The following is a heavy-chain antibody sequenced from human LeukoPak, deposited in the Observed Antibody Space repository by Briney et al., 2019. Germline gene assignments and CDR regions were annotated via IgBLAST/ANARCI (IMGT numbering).Heavy chain of an antibody. CDR2: IYPGDSDT. CDR1: GYTFTSYW. D-gene: IGHD6-13*01. CDR3: ARHGPRYSSSWYKRGDNWFDP. V-gene: IGHV5-51*01. Sequence: GESLKISCKGSGYTFTSYWIGWVRQMPGKGLEWMGVIYPGDSDTRYSPSFQGQVTISTDNSISTAYLQWSSLKASDTAMYYCARHGPRYSSSWYKRGDNWFDPWGQGTLVTVSS. J-gene: IGHJ5*02.